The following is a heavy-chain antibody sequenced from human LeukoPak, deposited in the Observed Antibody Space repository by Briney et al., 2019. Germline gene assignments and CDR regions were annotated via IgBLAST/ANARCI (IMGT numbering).Heavy chain of an antibody. D-gene: IGHD2-15*01. CDR1: GGSVRSDDYY. J-gene: IGHJ3*02. Sequence: SETLSLTCTVSGGSVRSDDYYWSWIRQPPGMGLEWIGHIYHTGSIVYNSFLESRITISLDMSNNQFSLKLTSVTAADTAVYYCARDQGGSSHRHAFDIWGQGTTVTVFS. CDR3: ARDQGGSSHRHAFDI. CDR2: IYHTGSI. V-gene: IGHV4-61*08.